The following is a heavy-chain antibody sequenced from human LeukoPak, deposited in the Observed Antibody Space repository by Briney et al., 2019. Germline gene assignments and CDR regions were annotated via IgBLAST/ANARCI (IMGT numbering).Heavy chain of an antibody. CDR2: INHRGST. D-gene: IGHD3-16*02. V-gene: IGHV4-34*01. CDR3: AREHTYYDYIWGSYRSYWFDP. J-gene: IGHJ5*02. Sequence: PSETLSLTCAVYGGSFIGYYWSWIRQPPRKGRDGIGEINHRGSTHYNPSLMSRVTIPLDTSKNQFSLKLSSVTAADTAVYYCAREHTYYDYIWGSYRSYWFDPWGQGTLVTVSS. CDR1: GGSFIGYY.